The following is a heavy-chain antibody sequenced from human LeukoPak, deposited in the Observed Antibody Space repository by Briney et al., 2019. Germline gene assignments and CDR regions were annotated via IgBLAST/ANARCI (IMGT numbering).Heavy chain of an antibody. CDR3: ASQYTGIDY. Sequence: PSETLSLTCTVSGGSISSSSYYWGWIREPPGKGLEWIGSIYYSGSTYYNPSLKSRVTISVDTSKNQFSLKLSSVTATDTAVFYCASQYTGIDYWGQGTLVTVSS. CDR2: IYYSGST. CDR1: GGSISSSSYY. V-gene: IGHV4-39*01. J-gene: IGHJ4*02. D-gene: IGHD2-2*02.